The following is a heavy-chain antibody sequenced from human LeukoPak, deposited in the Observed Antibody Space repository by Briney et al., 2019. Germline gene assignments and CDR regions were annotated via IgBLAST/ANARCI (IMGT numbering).Heavy chain of an antibody. J-gene: IGHJ3*02. V-gene: IGHV4-39*01. D-gene: IGHD6-6*01. CDR2: IYYSGST. Sequence: PSETLSLTCTVSGGSISSSSYYWGWIRQPPGKGLEWVGSIYYSGSTYYNPSLKSRVTISVDTSKNQFSLKLSSVTAADTAVYYCARSLIAARLIDAFDIWGQGTMVTVSS. CDR3: ARSLIAARLIDAFDI. CDR1: GGSISSSSYY.